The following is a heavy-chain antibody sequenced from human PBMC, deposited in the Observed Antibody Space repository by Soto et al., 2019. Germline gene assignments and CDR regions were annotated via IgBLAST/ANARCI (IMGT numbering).Heavy chain of an antibody. D-gene: IGHD3-10*01. CDR2: ITPNSGGT. V-gene: IGHV1-2*02. Sequence: QEQLVQSEAEVKKPGASLKVSCEASGYTFTAYYLHWVRQAPGQGLEWMGWITPNSGGTKYAQKFQGRVTMTRDTSISTAYLALSSLRSDDTAVYYCARDASSFSLFADRIPKNCYFDLWGRGTLVTVCS. CDR3: ARDASSFSLFADRIPKNCYFDL. CDR1: GYTFTAYY. J-gene: IGHJ2*01.